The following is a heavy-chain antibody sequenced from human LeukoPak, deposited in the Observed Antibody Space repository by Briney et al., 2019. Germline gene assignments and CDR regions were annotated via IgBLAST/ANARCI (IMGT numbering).Heavy chain of an antibody. CDR3: ATFYRDSGSTYYYYYGMDV. CDR1: GYTFTGYY. D-gene: IGHD1-26*01. V-gene: IGHV1-24*01. Sequence: ASVKVSCKASGYTFTGYYMHWVRQAPGKGLEWMGGFDPEDGETIYAQKFQGRVTMTEDTSTDTAYMELSSLRSEDTAVYYCATFYRDSGSTYYYYYGMDVWGQGTTVTVSS. CDR2: FDPEDGET. J-gene: IGHJ6*02.